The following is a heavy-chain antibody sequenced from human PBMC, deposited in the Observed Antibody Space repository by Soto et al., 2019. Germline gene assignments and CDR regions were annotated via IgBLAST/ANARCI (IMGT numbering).Heavy chain of an antibody. CDR1: GFTFSSYS. Sequence: EVQLVESGGGLVKPGGSLRLSCAASGFTFSSYSTNWVRQAPGKGLEWVSSISSSSSYIYYADSVKGRFTISRDNAKNSLYLQMNSLRAEDTAVYYCASTNSRSYYMDVWGKGTTVTVSS. CDR2: ISSSSSYI. D-gene: IGHD6-13*01. V-gene: IGHV3-21*01. CDR3: ASTNSRSYYMDV. J-gene: IGHJ6*03.